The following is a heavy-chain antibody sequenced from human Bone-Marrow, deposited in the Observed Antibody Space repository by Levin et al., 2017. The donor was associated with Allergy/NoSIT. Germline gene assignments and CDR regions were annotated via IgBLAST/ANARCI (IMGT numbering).Heavy chain of an antibody. CDR2: IYHSGST. CDR1: GGSISSSNW. V-gene: IGHV4-4*02. J-gene: IGHJ6*02. Sequence: SETLSLTCAVSGGSISSSNWWSWVRQPPGKGLEWIGEIYHSGSTNYNPSLKSRVTISVDKSKNQFSLKLSSVTAADTAVYYCARPRVKPAAGRFSYYYYGMDVWGQGTTVTVSS. D-gene: IGHD6-13*01. CDR3: ARPRVKPAAGRFSYYYYGMDV.